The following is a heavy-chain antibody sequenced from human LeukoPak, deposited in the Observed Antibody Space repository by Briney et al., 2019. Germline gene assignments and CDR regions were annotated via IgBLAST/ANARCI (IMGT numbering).Heavy chain of an antibody. CDR3: ARRSWNGAIDY. D-gene: IGHD1-1*01. CDR2: VNHFESI. J-gene: IGHJ4*02. Sequence: SETLSLTCDVSGGSFTGYYWTWIRQPPGKGLEWIGEVNHFESISYNPSLKGRATISADTSKNQLSLKLSSVTAADTAVYYCARRSWNGAIDYWGQGTLITVSS. CDR1: GGSFTGYY. V-gene: IGHV4-34*01.